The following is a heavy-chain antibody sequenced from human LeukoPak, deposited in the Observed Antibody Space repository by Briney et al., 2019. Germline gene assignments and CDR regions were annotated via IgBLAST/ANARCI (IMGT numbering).Heavy chain of an antibody. J-gene: IGHJ4*02. CDR3: AKDQYYDFWSGYYGTKGFDY. Sequence: GGSLRLSCAASGFTFSSCGMHWVRQAPGKGLEWVAVISYDGSNKYYADSVKGRFTISRDNSKNTLYLQMNSLRAEDTAVYYCAKDQYYDFWSGYYGTKGFDYWGQGTLVTVSS. D-gene: IGHD3-3*01. V-gene: IGHV3-30*18. CDR2: ISYDGSNK. CDR1: GFTFSSCG.